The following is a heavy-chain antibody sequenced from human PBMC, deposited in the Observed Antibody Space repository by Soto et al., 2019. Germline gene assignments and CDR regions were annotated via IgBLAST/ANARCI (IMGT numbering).Heavy chain of an antibody. V-gene: IGHV1-46*01. Sequence: ASVMVSCKASGYSFTNYYLHWVRQAPGQGLEWMGIINPSSGGTTYAQKFQDRVTMTRDTSTSTVYMELSSLRSEDTAIYFCARSGGGVIDYWGQGALVTVSS. J-gene: IGHJ4*02. CDR2: INPSSGGT. D-gene: IGHD2-8*02. CDR3: ARSGGGVIDY. CDR1: GYSFTNYY.